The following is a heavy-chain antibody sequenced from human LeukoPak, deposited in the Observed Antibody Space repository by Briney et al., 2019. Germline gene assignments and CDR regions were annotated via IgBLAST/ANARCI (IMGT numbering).Heavy chain of an antibody. CDR2: IYTSGST. Sequence: PSETLSLTCTVSGGSISSYYWSWIRQPAGKGLEWIGRIYTSGSTNYNPSLKSRVTMSVDTSKNQFSLKLSSVTAADTAVYYCAAGSGSPYSYSNGMDAWGQGTPVTASS. V-gene: IGHV4-4*07. D-gene: IGHD3-10*01. J-gene: IGHJ6*02. CDR1: GGSISSYY. CDR3: AAGSGSPYSYSNGMDA.